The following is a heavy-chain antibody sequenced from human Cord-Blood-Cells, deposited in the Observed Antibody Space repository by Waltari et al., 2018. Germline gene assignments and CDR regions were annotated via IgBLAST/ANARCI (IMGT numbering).Heavy chain of an antibody. CDR2: IIRILGIA. CDR1: GGTLSRYT. D-gene: IGHD2-21*01. J-gene: IGHJ4*02. V-gene: IGHV1-69*02. Sequence: QVQLVQSGAEVKKPGSSVKVSCKASGGTLSRYTISWVRQAPGAGLEWMGRIIRILGIANYGQKCQGGVSITADKSTSTAYRGMSSLRSEDTAVYDCAISGGPYCGGGCSRLVDYWGQGTLITGSS. CDR3: AISGGPYCGGGCSRLVDY.